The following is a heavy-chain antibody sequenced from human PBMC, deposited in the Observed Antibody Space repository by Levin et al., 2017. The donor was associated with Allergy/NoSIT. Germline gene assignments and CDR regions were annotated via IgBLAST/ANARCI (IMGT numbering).Heavy chain of an antibody. D-gene: IGHD2-2*01. V-gene: IGHV3-30*04. J-gene: IGHJ6*02. CDR2: ISYDGSNK. CDR1: GFTFSSYA. Sequence: PGGSLRLSCAASGFTFSSYAMHWVRQAPGKGLEWVAVISYDGSNKYYADSVKGRFTISRDNSKNTLYLQMNSLRAEDTAVYYCARARSSYCSSTSCYAYYGMDVWGQGTTVTVSS. CDR3: ARARSSYCSSTSCYAYYGMDV.